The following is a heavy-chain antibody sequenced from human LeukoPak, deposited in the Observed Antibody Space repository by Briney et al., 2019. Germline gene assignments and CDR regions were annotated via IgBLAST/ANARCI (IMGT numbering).Heavy chain of an antibody. J-gene: IGHJ3*02. CDR1: GGSISSSSYF. Sequence: SETLSLTCTVSGGSISSSSYFWGWIRQPPGEGLEWIGTISYTGGTYYNPSLKSRVTISVDTPKNQFSLRLTSVTAADTAVYYCARHSRSGYSGYENAFDIWGQGTMVTVSS. V-gene: IGHV4-39*01. CDR3: ARHSRSGYSGYENAFDI. D-gene: IGHD5-12*01. CDR2: ISYTGGT.